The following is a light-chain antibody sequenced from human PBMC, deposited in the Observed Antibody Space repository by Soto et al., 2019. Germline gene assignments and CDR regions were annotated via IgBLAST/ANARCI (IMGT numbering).Light chain of an antibody. CDR1: NIGSKS. J-gene: IGLJ1*01. Sequence: SYELTQPPSVSVAPGKTARITCGGNNIGSKSVHWYQQKPGQAPVLVIYYDSDRPSGIPERFSGSNSGNTATLTISRVEAGDEADDYCQVWDSSSDHPEGVFGTGTKVTVL. V-gene: IGLV3-21*04. CDR2: YDS. CDR3: QVWDSSSDHPEGV.